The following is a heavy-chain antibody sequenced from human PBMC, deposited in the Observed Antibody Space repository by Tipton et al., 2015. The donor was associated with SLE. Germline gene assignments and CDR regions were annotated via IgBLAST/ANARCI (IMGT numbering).Heavy chain of an antibody. CDR3: ARGGLYWLD. J-gene: IGHJ4*02. Sequence: TLSLTCTVSGYSISPYYWTWIRQTPGKGLEWIGYIHSSGTTNYSPSPNSRVTMSVDTSKNQFSLRLTSVTAADSAVYYCARGGLYWLDWGQGTLVTVSS. CDR2: IHSSGTT. D-gene: IGHD2-8*02. V-gene: IGHV4-59*01. CDR1: GYSISPYY.